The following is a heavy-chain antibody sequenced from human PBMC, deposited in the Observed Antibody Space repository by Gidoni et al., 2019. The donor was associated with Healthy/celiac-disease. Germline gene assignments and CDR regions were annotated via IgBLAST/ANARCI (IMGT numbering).Heavy chain of an antibody. J-gene: IGHJ5*02. D-gene: IGHD3-3*01. CDR2: MNPNSGNT. Sequence: QVQLVQSWAEVKKPGASVKVSCKASVYTFTSYDINLVRQATGQGLEWMGWMNPNSGNTGYAQKFQGRVTMTRNTSISTAYMELSRLRSEEKAVYYCARGFRYYDFWSGYVRGNWFDPWGQGTLVTVSS. CDR3: ARGFRYYDFWSGYVRGNWFDP. CDR1: VYTFTSYD. V-gene: IGHV1-8*01.